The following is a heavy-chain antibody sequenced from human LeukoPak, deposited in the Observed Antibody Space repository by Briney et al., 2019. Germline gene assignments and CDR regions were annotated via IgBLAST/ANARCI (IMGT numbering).Heavy chain of an antibody. D-gene: IGHD3-22*01. V-gene: IGHV1-69*05. CDR1: GYTFTAYY. CDR3: AAGYYDSSGYYPLDY. CDR2: IIPIFGTA. Sequence: GASVKVSXKASGYTFTAYYIHWVRQAPGQGLEWMGRIIPIFGTANYAQKFQGRVTITTDESTSTAYMELSSLRSEDTAVYYCAAGYYDSSGYYPLDYWGQGTLVTVSS. J-gene: IGHJ4*02.